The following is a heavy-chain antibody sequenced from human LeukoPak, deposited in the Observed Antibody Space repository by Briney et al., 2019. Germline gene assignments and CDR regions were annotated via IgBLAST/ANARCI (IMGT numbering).Heavy chain of an antibody. D-gene: IGHD6-13*01. J-gene: IGHJ5*02. Sequence: SETLSLTCTVSGGSISGYYYNWIRQPPGKGLEWIGYIYYSGSTNYNPSLKSRVTISLDTSKNQFSLKLSSVTAADTAVYYCARAAAVTNWFDPWGQGTLVTVSS. CDR3: ARAAAVTNWFDP. V-gene: IGHV4-59*08. CDR1: GGSISGYY. CDR2: IYYSGST.